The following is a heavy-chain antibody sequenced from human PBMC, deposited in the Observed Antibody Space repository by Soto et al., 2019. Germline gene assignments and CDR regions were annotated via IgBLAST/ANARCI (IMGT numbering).Heavy chain of an antibody. Sequence: PEGSLSLSCAASGFTFSSYAMSWVRQAPGKGLEWVSAISGSCGSTYYADSVKGRFTISRDNSKNTLYLQMNSLRAEDTAVYYCARVVLGGPYSIWGQGTMVTVSS. D-gene: IGHD2-15*01. V-gene: IGHV3-23*01. CDR3: ARVVLGGPYSI. CDR1: GFTFSSYA. J-gene: IGHJ3*02. CDR2: ISGSCGST.